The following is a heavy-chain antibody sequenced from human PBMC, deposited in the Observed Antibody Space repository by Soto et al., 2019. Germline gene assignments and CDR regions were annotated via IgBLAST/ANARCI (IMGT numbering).Heavy chain of an antibody. CDR1: GFTFSSYG. D-gene: IGHD4-17*01. CDR3: ARENPREDYGDSGVYFDY. J-gene: IGHJ4*02. V-gene: IGHV3-33*01. Sequence: GGSLRLSCAASGFTFSSYGMHWVRQAPGKGLEWVAVIWYDGSNKYYADSVKGRFTISRDNSKNTLYLQMNSLRAEDTAVYYCARENPREDYGDSGVYFDYWGQGTLVTVSS. CDR2: IWYDGSNK.